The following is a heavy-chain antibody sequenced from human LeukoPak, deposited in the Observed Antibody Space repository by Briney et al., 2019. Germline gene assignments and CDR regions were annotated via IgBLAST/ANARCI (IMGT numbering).Heavy chain of an antibody. CDR3: ARVQYQLLFEGNWFDP. Sequence: ASVKVSCKASGYTFTGYYIHWVRQAPGHGLEWMGWINPNSGDTHYAQKFQGRVTMTRDTSITTAYMDLNSLISDDTAVYYCARVQYQLLFEGNWFDPWGQGTLVTVSS. CDR2: INPNSGDT. D-gene: IGHD2-2*01. CDR1: GYTFTGYY. J-gene: IGHJ5*02. V-gene: IGHV1-2*02.